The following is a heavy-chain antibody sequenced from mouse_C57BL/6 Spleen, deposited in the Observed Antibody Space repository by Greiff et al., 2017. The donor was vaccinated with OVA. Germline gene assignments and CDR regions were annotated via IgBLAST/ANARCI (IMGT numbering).Heavy chain of an antibody. Sequence: VQLQQSGAELVRPGASVKLSCTASGFNIKDYYMHWVKQRPEQGLEWIGRIDPEDGDTEYAPKFQGKATMTADTSSNTAYLQLSSLTSEDTAVYYCTTATAQATGAYWGQGTLVTVSA. J-gene: IGHJ3*01. CDR2: IDPEDGDT. CDR3: TTATAQATGAY. CDR1: GFNIKDYY. V-gene: IGHV14-1*01. D-gene: IGHD3-2*02.